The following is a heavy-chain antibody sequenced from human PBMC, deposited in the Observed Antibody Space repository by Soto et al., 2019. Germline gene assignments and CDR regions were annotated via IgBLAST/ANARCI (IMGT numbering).Heavy chain of an antibody. CDR1: GFTFSSNA. CDR2: ISGSGGTT. D-gene: IGHD6-13*01. CDR3: AGGSGISAASDY. Sequence: EVQLLESGGGLVQPGVSLRLSCAASGFTFSSNAMSWVRQAPGKGLEWVSVISGSGGTTYHADSVKGRFTISRDNSKNTLYLQMNSLRADDTAVYYCAGGSGISAASDYWGQGTLVTVST. J-gene: IGHJ4*02. V-gene: IGHV3-23*01.